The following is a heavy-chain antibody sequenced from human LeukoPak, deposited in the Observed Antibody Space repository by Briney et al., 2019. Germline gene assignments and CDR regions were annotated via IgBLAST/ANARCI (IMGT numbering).Heavy chain of an antibody. CDR3: ARVVDYYDSSPPPPDY. Sequence: PSETLSLTCTVSGGSISSGDYYWSWIRQPPGKGLEWIGYIYYSGSTYYNPSLKSRVTISVDTSKNQFSLKLSSVTAADTAVYYCARVVDYYDSSPPPPDYWGQGTLVTVSS. CDR2: IYYSGST. CDR1: GGSISSGDYY. D-gene: IGHD3-22*01. J-gene: IGHJ4*02. V-gene: IGHV4-30-4*01.